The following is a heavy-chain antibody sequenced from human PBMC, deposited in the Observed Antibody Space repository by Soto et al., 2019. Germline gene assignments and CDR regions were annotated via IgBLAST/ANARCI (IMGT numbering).Heavy chain of an antibody. CDR1: GDSISSYY. J-gene: IGHJ3*01. Sequence: SETLSLTCIVSGDSISSYYWTWLRQPPGKGLEWIGYIYYSGVTNYNPSLKSRVTILIDTSKNQFSLKLSSVTAADTAVFYCARGRYYDATAYSFDVWGRGTMVTVS. CDR3: ARGRYYDATAYSFDV. V-gene: IGHV4-59*01. D-gene: IGHD3-16*01. CDR2: IYYSGVT.